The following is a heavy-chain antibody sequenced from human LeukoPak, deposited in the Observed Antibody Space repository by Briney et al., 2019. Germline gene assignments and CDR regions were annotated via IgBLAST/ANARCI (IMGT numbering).Heavy chain of an antibody. D-gene: IGHD2-2*02. V-gene: IGHV1-18*01. J-gene: IGHJ5*02. CDR2: ISAYNGNT. CDR1: GYTFTSYG. CDR3: ARDGGEVPAAIRGWFDP. Sequence: ASVKVSCKASGYTFTSYGISWVRQAPGQGLEWMGWISAYNGNTNYAQKLQGRVTMTTDTSTSTAYMELRSLRSDDPAVYYCARDGGEVPAAIRGWFDPWGQGTLVTVSS.